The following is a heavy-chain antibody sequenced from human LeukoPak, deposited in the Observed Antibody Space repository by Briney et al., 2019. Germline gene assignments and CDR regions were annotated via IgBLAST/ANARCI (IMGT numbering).Heavy chain of an antibody. CDR2: IYHSGST. Sequence: PSETLSLTCAVSGGSISSSNWWSWVRQPPGKGLEWIGEIYHSGSTNYNPSPKSRVTISVDKSKNQFSLKLSSVTAADTAVYYCARERRGLRSGWYADYWGQGTLVTVSS. V-gene: IGHV4-4*02. D-gene: IGHD6-19*01. J-gene: IGHJ4*02. CDR3: ARERRGLRSGWYADY. CDR1: GGSISSSNW.